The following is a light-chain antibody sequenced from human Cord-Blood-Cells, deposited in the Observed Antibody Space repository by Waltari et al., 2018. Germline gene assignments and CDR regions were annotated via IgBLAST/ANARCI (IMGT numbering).Light chain of an antibody. CDR3: VLYMGSGIWV. Sequence: QTVVTQEPSFSVSPGGTVTLTCGLSSGSVSTSYYPSWYQHTPGQAPRTLIYSTNTRSSGVPDRFSGSILGNKAALTITGAQADDESDYYCVLYMGSGIWVFGVGTKLTVL. V-gene: IGLV8-61*01. CDR1: SGSVSTSYY. CDR2: STN. J-gene: IGLJ3*02.